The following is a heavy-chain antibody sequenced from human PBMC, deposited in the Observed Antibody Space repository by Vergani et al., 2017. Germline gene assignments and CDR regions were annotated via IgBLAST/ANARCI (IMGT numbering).Heavy chain of an antibody. D-gene: IGHD5-12*01. CDR1: GFTFSSYA. CDR3: ARGGAEAGYDAFDS. Sequence: EVQLVESGGGLVQPGGSLRLSCAASGFTFSSYAMHWVRQAPGQGLEYVSAISSNGGSTNYANSVKGRFTISRDNSKNTLYLQMGSLRAEDMAVYYCARGGAEAGYDAFDSGGEGTMVTVSS. V-gene: IGHV3-64*01. CDR2: ISSNGGST. J-gene: IGHJ3*02.